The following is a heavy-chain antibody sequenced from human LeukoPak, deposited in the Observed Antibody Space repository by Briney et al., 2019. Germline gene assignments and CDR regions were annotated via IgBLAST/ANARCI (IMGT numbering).Heavy chain of an antibody. CDR1: GFTFSSYG. CDR2: ISYDGSNK. D-gene: IGHD3-22*01. J-gene: IGHJ4*02. Sequence: GGSLRLSCAASGFTFSSYGMHWVRQAPGKGLEWVAVISYDGSNKYYADSVKGRFTISRDSSKNTLYLQMNSLRAEDTAVYYCAKGATMIVVEGIFDYWGQGTLVTVSS. CDR3: AKGATMIVVEGIFDY. V-gene: IGHV3-30*18.